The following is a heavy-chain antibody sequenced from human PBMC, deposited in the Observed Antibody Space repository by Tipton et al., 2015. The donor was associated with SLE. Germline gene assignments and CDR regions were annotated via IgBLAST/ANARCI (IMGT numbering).Heavy chain of an antibody. CDR2: IYYSGST. J-gene: IGHJ3*02. D-gene: IGHD3-16*01. V-gene: IGHV4-59*11. Sequence: LRLSCTVSGGSISSHYWSWIRQPPGKGLEWIGYIYYSGSTNYNPSLKSRVTISVDTSKNQFSLKLSSVTAADTAVYYCASVPGDDAFDIWGQGTMVTVSS. CDR1: GGSISSHY. CDR3: ASVPGDDAFDI.